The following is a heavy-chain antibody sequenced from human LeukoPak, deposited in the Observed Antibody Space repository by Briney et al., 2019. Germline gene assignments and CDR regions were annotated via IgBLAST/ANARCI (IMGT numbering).Heavy chain of an antibody. CDR1: GGTFNNYA. J-gene: IGHJ4*02. V-gene: IGHV1-69*13. D-gene: IGHD3-9*01. Sequence: GASVKVSCKASGGTFNNYAINWVRQAPGQGLEWMGGIIPIFGSSNYAQKFQGRVTITADESTTTAYMELSSLRSEDTAVYYCARAYYDILTGYYTYFDYWGQGTLVTVSS. CDR2: IIPIFGSS. CDR3: ARAYYDILTGYYTYFDY.